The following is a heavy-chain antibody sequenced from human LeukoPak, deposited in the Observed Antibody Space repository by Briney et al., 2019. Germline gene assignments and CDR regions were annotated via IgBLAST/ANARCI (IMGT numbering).Heavy chain of an antibody. CDR2: ISYDGSNE. CDR3: ARAKQWLGINYSGMDV. V-gene: IGHV3-30-3*01. J-gene: IGHJ6*02. Sequence: GGSLRLSCAASGFTFSSYAMHWVRQAPGKGLEWVAVISYDGSNEYYADSVKGRFTVSRDNSKNTLYLQMNSPRAEDTAVYYCARAKQWLGINYSGMDVWGQGTTVTVSS. D-gene: IGHD6-19*01. CDR1: GFTFSSYA.